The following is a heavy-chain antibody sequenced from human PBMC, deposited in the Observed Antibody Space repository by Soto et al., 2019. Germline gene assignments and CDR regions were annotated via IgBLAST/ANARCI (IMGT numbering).Heavy chain of an antibody. CDR2: MNPNSGNT. CDR1: GYTFTSYE. D-gene: IGHD5-12*01. V-gene: IGHV1-8*01. Sequence: ASVKVSCKASGYTFTSYEINWVRQATGQGLEWMGWMNPNSGNTGYAQKFQGRVTMTRNTSISTAYMELSSLRSEDAAVYYCAINSGYDSDYYYYMDVWGKGTTVTVS. CDR3: AINSGYDSDYYYYMDV. J-gene: IGHJ6*03.